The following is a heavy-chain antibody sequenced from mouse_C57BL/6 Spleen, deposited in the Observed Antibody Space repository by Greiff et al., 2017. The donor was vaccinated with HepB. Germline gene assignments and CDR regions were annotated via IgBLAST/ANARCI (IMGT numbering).Heavy chain of an antibody. CDR1: GFSLTSYC. J-gene: IGHJ1*03. CDR3: ARHYGYGGYFDV. CDR2: ICTDGST. D-gene: IGHD2-2*01. Sequence: QVQLKESGPGLVAPSQSLSITCTASGFSLTSYCVHWVRQPPGKGLEWLVAICTDGSTTYNSAPKSRLSISQDNTKSQGYLKMNSLQTDDTAMYYCARHYGYGGYFDVWGTGTTVTVSS. V-gene: IGHV2-6-1*01.